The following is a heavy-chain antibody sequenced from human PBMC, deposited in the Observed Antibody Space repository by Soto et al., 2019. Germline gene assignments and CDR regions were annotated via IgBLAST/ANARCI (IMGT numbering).Heavy chain of an antibody. CDR2: IWSDGTNK. CDR1: GFSFGSYG. CDR3: AKDLVAAAGTDY. Sequence: GGSLRLSCAASGFSFGSYGMHWVRQAPGKGLEWVALIWSDGTNKYYADSVKGRFTISRDNSKKTLYLQMNSLRAEDTAVYYCAKDLVAAAGTDYWGQGTLVAVSS. V-gene: IGHV3-33*06. J-gene: IGHJ4*02. D-gene: IGHD6-13*01.